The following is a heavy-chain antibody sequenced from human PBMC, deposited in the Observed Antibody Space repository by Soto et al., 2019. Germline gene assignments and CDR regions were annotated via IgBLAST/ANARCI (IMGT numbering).Heavy chain of an antibody. Sequence: YILASHDINEVRQATGRGLEWMGWMNPNSGNTGYAQKFQGRVSMTRDTSISTAYMELSSLRSDDTAVYYCSRQSIAETTRDHACDIWGQGTMVTVS. CDR3: SRQSIAETTRDHACDI. CDR1: YILASHD. J-gene: IGHJ3*02. D-gene: IGHD1-1*01. V-gene: IGHV1-8*01. CDR2: MNPNSGNT.